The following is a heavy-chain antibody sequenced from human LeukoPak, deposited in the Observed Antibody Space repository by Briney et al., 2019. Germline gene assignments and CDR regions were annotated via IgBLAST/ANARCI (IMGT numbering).Heavy chain of an antibody. CDR3: ASTSVAGTGEFDY. V-gene: IGHV1-69*04. CDR1: GGTFSSYA. CDR2: IIPILGIA. Sequence: SVKVSCKASGGTFSSYAISWVRQAPGQGLEWMGRIIPILGIANYAQKFQGRVTITADKSASTAYMELSSLRSEDTAVYYCASTSVAGTGEFDYWGQGTLVTVSS. J-gene: IGHJ4*02. D-gene: IGHD6-19*01.